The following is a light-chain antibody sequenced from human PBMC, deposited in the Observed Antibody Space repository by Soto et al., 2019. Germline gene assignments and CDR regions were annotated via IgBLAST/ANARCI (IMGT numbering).Light chain of an antibody. CDR1: SSNIGSNT. Sequence: QSVLTQPPSASGTPGQRVTISCSGSSSNIGSNTVNWYQQLPGTAPKLLIYTSNQRPSGVPDRFSGSKSGTSASLAISGLQSADEADYYCATWDDRLNGYVFGPGTKVTVL. CDR2: TSN. V-gene: IGLV1-44*01. CDR3: ATWDDRLNGYV. J-gene: IGLJ1*01.